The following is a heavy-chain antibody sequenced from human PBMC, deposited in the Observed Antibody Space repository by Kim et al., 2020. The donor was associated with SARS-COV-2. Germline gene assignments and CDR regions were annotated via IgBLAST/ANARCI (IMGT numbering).Heavy chain of an antibody. CDR1: GFTLSYYW. Sequence: GGSLRLSCAASGFTLSYYWMHWVRQVPGKGLVWVSRINSDGSSTSYADSVKGRFTISRDNAKNTLFLQMNSLRAEDTAVYYCVRASYYGSGSSPGDVWGQGTTVTVSS. D-gene: IGHD3-10*01. CDR3: VRASYYGSGSSPGDV. J-gene: IGHJ6*02. V-gene: IGHV3-74*01. CDR2: INSDGSST.